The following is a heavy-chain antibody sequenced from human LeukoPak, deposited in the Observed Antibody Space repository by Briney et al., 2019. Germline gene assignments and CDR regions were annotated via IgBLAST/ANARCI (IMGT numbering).Heavy chain of an antibody. CDR2: IYPGDSDT. D-gene: IGHD3-22*01. CDR1: GYIFTSYW. CDR3: ARPDYYDSSGYYGY. Sequence: GASPKISCKGSGYIFTSYWIGWVRQLPGKGLEWMGIIYPGDSDTRYSPSFQGQVTISADKSISTAYLQWSSLKASDTAMYYCARPDYYDSSGYYGYWGQGTLVTVSS. V-gene: IGHV5-51*01. J-gene: IGHJ4*02.